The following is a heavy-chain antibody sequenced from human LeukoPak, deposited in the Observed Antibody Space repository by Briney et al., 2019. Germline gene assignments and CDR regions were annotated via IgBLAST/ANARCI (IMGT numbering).Heavy chain of an antibody. V-gene: IGHV4-59*01. CDR2: IYYSGST. CDR3: ARAWGNWFDP. Sequence: PSETLSLTCTVSGGSISSYYWSWIRQPPGKGLEWIGYIYYSGSTNYNPSLKSRVTISVDTSKNQFFLKLSSVTAADTAVYYCARAWGNWFDPWGQGTLVTVSS. CDR1: GGSISSYY. D-gene: IGHD1-26*01. J-gene: IGHJ5*02.